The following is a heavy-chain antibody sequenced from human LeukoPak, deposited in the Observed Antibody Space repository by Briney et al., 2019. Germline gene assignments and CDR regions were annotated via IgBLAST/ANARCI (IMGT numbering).Heavy chain of an antibody. CDR1: GFTFSDSA. CDR2: ISASGGNS. Sequence: PGGSLRLSCEASGFTFSDSAMSWVRQASGRGLEWVSLISASGGNSYYADSVKGRFTVSRDSSKNTLHLQMNSLRAEDTAVYYCARDIELSCWGQGTLSPSPQ. CDR3: ARDIELSC. D-gene: IGHD1-26*01. J-gene: IGHJ4*02. V-gene: IGHV3-23*01.